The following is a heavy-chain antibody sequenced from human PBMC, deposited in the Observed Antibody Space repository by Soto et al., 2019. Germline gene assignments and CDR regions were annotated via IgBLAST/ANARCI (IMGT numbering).Heavy chain of an antibody. CDR1: GFSLNNPKMG. V-gene: IGHV2-26*01. Sequence: QVTLKESGPVLVKPTETLTLTCTVSGFSLNNPKMGVSWIRQSPGRALEWLAHIFSNDEKSYNTSLKSRLTISKDTSKSQVALTMTVMDPVDTATYYSARLTYYNFWSGSYIEVYYFDYWGQGTLVTVSS. CDR2: IFSNDEK. CDR3: ARLTYYNFWSGSYIEVYYFDY. D-gene: IGHD3-3*01. J-gene: IGHJ4*02.